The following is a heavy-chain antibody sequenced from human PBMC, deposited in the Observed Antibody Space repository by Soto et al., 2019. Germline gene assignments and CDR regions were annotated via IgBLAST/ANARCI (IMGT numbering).Heavy chain of an antibody. CDR2: ITSSGSTI. V-gene: IGHV3-48*02. J-gene: IGHJ6*02. Sequence: EVKMVESGGGLVQPGVSLSLSCAVSGFTLSTYSMNWVRQAPGKGLEWVSFITSSGSTIYYADSVKGRFKVSRDNAKNSMFLQMNSLKDEDTAVYYCAIVASATGGVIAVHSAADVWGPETAVTVSS. CDR1: GFTLSTYS. D-gene: IGHD3-16*02. CDR3: AIVASATGGVIAVHSAADV.